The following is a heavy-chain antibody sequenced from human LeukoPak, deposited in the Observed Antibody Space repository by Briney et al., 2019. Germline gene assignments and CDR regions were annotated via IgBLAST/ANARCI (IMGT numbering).Heavy chain of an antibody. V-gene: IGHV4-34*01. D-gene: IGHD2-15*01. CDR1: GGSFSGYY. CDR3: ARFGWSNDY. J-gene: IGHJ4*02. CDR2: INHSGST. Sequence: RASGTLSLTCAVYGGSFSGYYWSWIRQPPGKGLEWIGEINHSGSTNYNPSLKSRVTISVDTSKNQFSLKLSSVTAADTAVYYCARFGWSNDYWGQGTLVTVSS.